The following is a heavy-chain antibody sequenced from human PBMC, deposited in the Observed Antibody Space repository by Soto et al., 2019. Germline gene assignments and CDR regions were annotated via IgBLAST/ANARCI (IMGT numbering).Heavy chain of an antibody. CDR2: IITYNGHT. Sequence: QVQLVQSGAEVKKPGASVKVSCEASGYTFTDYAISWVRQAPGQGLEWMGWIITYNGHTNYAQKLQGRVTMTTDTXTXXAYMELKSLRSDDTAVYFCARDRHYASGGTNWFDPWGPGTLVTVSS. D-gene: IGHD3-10*01. CDR3: ARDRHYASGGTNWFDP. CDR1: GYTFTDYA. J-gene: IGHJ5*02. V-gene: IGHV1-18*01.